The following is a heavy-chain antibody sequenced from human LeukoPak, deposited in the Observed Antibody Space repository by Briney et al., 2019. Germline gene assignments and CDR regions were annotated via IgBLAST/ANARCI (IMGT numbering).Heavy chain of an antibody. CDR1: GFAFDTHA. Sequence: GGSLRLSCAASGFAFDTHAMSWVLQAPGKGLEWVSAISGSGDRTHYADSVKGRFTISRDNSKNTLYLQLHSLRAEDTAIYYCAKDRQKWQWLVMYYFDSWGQGTLVTVSS. V-gene: IGHV3-23*01. CDR3: AKDRQKWQWLVMYYFDS. D-gene: IGHD6-19*01. CDR2: ISGSGDRT. J-gene: IGHJ4*02.